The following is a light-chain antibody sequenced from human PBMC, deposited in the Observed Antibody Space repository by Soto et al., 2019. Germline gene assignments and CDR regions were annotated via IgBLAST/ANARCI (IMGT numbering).Light chain of an antibody. Sequence: DIGVTQTPTTLWRSALYTATLSFRASQSVSSYLAWYQQKPGQAPTLLIYDASDRATGIQARFSGSGSGTDFTLTISSLEPEDFAVYYCQQRSNGMELNFGGVTKVDIK. CDR1: QSVSSY. J-gene: IGKJ4*01. CDR3: QQRSNGMELN. CDR2: DAS. V-gene: IGKV3-11*01.